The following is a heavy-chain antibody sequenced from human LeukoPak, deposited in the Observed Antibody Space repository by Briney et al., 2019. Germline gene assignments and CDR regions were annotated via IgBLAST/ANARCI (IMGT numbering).Heavy chain of an antibody. Sequence: SETLSLTCTVSGGSISSGGYYWSWIRQHPGKGLEWIGYIYYSGSTNYNPSPKSRVTISVDTSKNQFSLKLSSVTAADTAVYYCASGIQYSRYYYGMDVWGQGTTVTVSS. D-gene: IGHD6-6*01. V-gene: IGHV4-61*08. CDR3: ASGIQYSRYYYGMDV. CDR1: GGSISSGGYY. J-gene: IGHJ6*02. CDR2: IYYSGST.